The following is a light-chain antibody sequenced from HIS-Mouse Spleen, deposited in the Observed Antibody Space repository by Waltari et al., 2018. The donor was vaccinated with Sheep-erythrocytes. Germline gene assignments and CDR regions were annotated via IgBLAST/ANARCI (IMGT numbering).Light chain of an antibody. J-gene: IGKJ4*01. Sequence: IVLTQSPATLSLSPGDRSTLSCRPSQSVSSYLAWYQQKPGQAPRLLIYDASNRATGIPARFSGSGSGTDFTLTISSLEPEDFAVYYCQQRSNWLTFGGGTKVEIK. CDR2: DAS. CDR3: QQRSNWLT. V-gene: IGKV3-11*01. CDR1: QSVSSY.